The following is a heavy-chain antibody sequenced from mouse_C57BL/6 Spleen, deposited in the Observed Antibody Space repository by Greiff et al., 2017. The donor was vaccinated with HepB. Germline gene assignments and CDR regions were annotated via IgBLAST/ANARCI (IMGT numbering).Heavy chain of an antibody. Sequence: VQLQQPGAELVRPGTSVKLSCKASGYTFTSYWMHWVKQRPGQGLEWIGVIDPSDSYTNYNQKFKGKATLTVDTSSSTAYMQLSSLTSEDSAVYYCARDSSLDYWVQGTTLTVSS. CDR1: GYTFTSYW. D-gene: IGHD1-1*01. J-gene: IGHJ2*01. V-gene: IGHV1-59*01. CDR3: ARDSSLDY. CDR2: IDPSDSYT.